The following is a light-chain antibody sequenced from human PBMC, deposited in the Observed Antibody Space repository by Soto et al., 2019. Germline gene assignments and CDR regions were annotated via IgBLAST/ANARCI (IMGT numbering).Light chain of an antibody. J-gene: IGKJ4*01. Sequence: VMTQSPATLSVSPGVRATLSCRASQSVDSNFAWYQHKPGHAPRLLIYGASVRATGIPARFSGSVSGTEFTLTINSLQSVDCVVYYCQQDDNWPPVTFVGGTKVEIK. CDR2: GAS. V-gene: IGKV3-15*01. CDR1: QSVDSN. CDR3: QQDDNWPPVT.